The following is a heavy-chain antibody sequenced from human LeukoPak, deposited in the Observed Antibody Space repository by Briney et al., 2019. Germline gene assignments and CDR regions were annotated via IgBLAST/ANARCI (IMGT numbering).Heavy chain of an antibody. D-gene: IGHD3-22*01. V-gene: IGHV3-21*01. CDR1: EFTFSSYS. CDR2: ISSSSSSI. Sequence: PGGSLRLSCAASEFTFSSYSMNWVRQAPGKGLEWVSSISSSSSSIYYADSVKGRFTISRDNAKNSLYLQMNSLRAEDTAVYYCARDYYYDSSGPTPTIDYWGQGTLVTVSS. J-gene: IGHJ4*02. CDR3: ARDYYYDSSGPTPTIDY.